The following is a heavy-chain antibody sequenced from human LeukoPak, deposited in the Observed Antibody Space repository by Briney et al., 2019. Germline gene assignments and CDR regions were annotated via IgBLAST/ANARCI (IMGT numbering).Heavy chain of an antibody. CDR1: GDTFTGYY. Sequence: GASVKVSCKASGDTFTGYYMHWVRQAPGQGLEWMGWINPNSGGTNYAQKFQGRVTMTRDTSISTAYMELSRLRSDDTAVYYCARGSYDSSGYYYDAFDIWGQGTMVTVSS. V-gene: IGHV1-2*02. D-gene: IGHD3-22*01. CDR3: ARGSYDSSGYYYDAFDI. CDR2: INPNSGGT. J-gene: IGHJ3*02.